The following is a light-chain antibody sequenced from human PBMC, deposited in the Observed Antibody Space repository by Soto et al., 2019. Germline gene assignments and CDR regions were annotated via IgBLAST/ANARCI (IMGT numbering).Light chain of an antibody. CDR3: CSYAGSSTHV. Sequence: SALTQAASVSGSPGQSITISCTGTSSDVGSYNLVSWYQQHPGKAPKLMIYEVSKRPSGVSNRFSGSKSGNTASLTISGLQAEDEADYYCCSYAGSSTHVFGTGTKVTVL. CDR2: EVS. CDR1: SSDVGSYNL. V-gene: IGLV2-23*02. J-gene: IGLJ1*01.